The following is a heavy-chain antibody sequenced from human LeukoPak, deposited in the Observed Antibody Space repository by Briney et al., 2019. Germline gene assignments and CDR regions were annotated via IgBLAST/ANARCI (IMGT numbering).Heavy chain of an antibody. CDR1: GFTFSSYS. V-gene: IGHV3-21*04. Sequence: GGSLRLSCAASGFTFSSYSMNWVRQAPGKGLEWVSSISSSSSYIYYADSVKGRFTISRDNAKNSLYLQMNSLRAEDTAVYYCARRYCGGDCYPYYYYGMDVWGQGTTVTVSS. CDR2: ISSSSSYI. D-gene: IGHD2-21*02. J-gene: IGHJ6*02. CDR3: ARRYCGGDCYPYYYYGMDV.